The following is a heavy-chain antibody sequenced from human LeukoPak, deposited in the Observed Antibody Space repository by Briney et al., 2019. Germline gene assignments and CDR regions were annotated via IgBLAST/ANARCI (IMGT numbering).Heavy chain of an antibody. V-gene: IGHV3-23*01. CDR3: AKEGWGYDFWGGYTFDV. J-gene: IGHJ3*01. CDR2: ISGGGVNT. CDR1: GFPFSNYA. Sequence: HPGGSLRLSWTASGFPFSNYALSWVRQAPGEGLEWVAAISGGGVNTYYAESVKGRFTVSRDNSENTLHLQMNSLRVDDTAVYYCAKEGWGYDFWGGYTFDVWGRGTMVSVSS. D-gene: IGHD3-3*01.